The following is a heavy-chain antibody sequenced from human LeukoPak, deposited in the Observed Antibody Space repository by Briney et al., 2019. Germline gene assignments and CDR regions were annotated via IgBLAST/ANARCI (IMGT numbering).Heavy chain of an antibody. V-gene: IGHV4-61*02. J-gene: IGHJ4*02. Sequence: SETLSLTCTVSGGSINSDNYYWSWIRQPAGKGLEWIGRIDTSGSTNYNPSLKSRVTISVDTSKNQFSLKLSSVTAADTAVYYCARQWGDYWGQGTLVTVSS. CDR1: GGSINSDNYY. D-gene: IGHD1-26*01. CDR3: ARQWGDY. CDR2: IDTSGST.